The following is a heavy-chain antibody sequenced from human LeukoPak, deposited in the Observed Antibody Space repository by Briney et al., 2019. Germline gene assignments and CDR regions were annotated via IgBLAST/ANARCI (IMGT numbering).Heavy chain of an antibody. CDR1: GGSINSDLYY. D-gene: IGHD6-19*01. J-gene: IGHJ5*02. CDR3: ARGSGWNSFDP. Sequence: SQTLSLTCTISGGSINSDLYYWAWIRQPAGKRLEWIGRIYTNGWTDYNPSLKSRVTISVDTSKNQFSLKLSFVTAADTAFYYCARGSGWNSFDPWGQGILVTVSS. V-gene: IGHV4-61*02. CDR2: IYTNGWT.